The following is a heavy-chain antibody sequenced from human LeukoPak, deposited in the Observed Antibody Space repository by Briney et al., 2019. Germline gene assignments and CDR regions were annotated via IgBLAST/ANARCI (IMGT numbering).Heavy chain of an antibody. V-gene: IGHV3-15*01. CDR2: IKSKTEGGTT. Sequence: AGPLRLSCAASGFTFSNAWMSWVRQAPGKGLEWVGRIKSKTEGGTTDYAAPVKGRFTISRDDSKNTLYLQMNSLKTEDTAVYYCTTVVRYWGQGTLVTVSS. CDR1: GFTFSNAW. CDR3: TTVVRY. J-gene: IGHJ4*02. D-gene: IGHD3-16*01.